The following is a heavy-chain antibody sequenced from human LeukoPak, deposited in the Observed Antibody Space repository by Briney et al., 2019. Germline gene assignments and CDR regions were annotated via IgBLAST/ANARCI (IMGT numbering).Heavy chain of an antibody. CDR3: AGRPYCSSTSCYYYYYYMDV. J-gene: IGHJ6*03. D-gene: IGHD2-2*01. Sequence: GGSLRLSCAASGFTFSSYAMSWVRQAPGKGLEWVSAISGSGGSTYYADSVKGRFTISRDNSKNTLYLQMNSLRAEDTAVYYCAGRPYCSSTSCYYYYYYMDVWGKGTTVTVSS. CDR1: GFTFSSYA. V-gene: IGHV3-23*01. CDR2: ISGSGGST.